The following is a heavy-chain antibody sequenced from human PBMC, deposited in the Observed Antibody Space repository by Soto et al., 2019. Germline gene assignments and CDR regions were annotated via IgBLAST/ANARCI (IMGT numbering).Heavy chain of an antibody. V-gene: IGHV4-31*03. CDR2: IYYSGST. CDR3: ARIPDYYVDY. D-gene: IGHD2-21*02. Sequence: TLSLTCTVSGGSISSGGYYWSWICQHPGKGLEWIGYIYYSGSTYYNPSLKSRVTISVDTSKNQVSLGLSSVTAADTAVYYCARIPDYYVDYWGQGTLVTVSS. J-gene: IGHJ4*02. CDR1: GGSISSGGYY.